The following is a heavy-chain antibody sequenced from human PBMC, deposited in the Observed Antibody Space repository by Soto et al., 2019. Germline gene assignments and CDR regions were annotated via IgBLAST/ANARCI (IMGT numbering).Heavy chain of an antibody. V-gene: IGHV3-30-3*01. CDR1: GFTCSTYA. D-gene: IGHD3-22*01. J-gene: IGHJ4*02. CDR3: ARDHHYDSSGYYYMPFDY. Sequence: GGSLRLSCAASGFTCSTYAMHWVRQAPGKGLEWVVLISYDGSNKLYADSVKGRFTISRDNSKNTLYLQMNSLRAEDTAVYYCARDHHYDSSGYYYMPFDYWGQGTLVTVSS. CDR2: ISYDGSNK.